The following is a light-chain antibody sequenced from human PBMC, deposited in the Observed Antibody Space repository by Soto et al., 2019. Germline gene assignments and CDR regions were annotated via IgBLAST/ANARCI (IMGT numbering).Light chain of an antibody. Sequence: QSVLTQPPSVSGAPGQRVTISCTGSSSNIGAGYDVHWYQQLPGTAPKLLIYGNSNRPSGVPDRFSGSKSGTSASLAISGLRSEDEADYYCAAWDDSLSGLVFGTGTKGPVL. CDR1: SSNIGAGYD. CDR3: AAWDDSLSGLV. V-gene: IGLV1-40*01. J-gene: IGLJ1*01. CDR2: GNS.